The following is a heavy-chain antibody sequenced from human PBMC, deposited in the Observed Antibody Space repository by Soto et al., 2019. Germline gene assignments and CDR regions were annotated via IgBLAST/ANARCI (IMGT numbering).Heavy chain of an antibody. CDR1: GGSISSNY. D-gene: IGHD2-8*01. CDR2: IYYSGST. V-gene: IGHV4-59*01. J-gene: IGHJ5*02. CDR3: ARIDPPLMLAWFDP. Sequence: QVQLQESGPGLVKVSETLSLTCTVSGGSISSNYWSWIRQPPGKGLEWIGYIYYSGSTNYNSSLKSLVTISVHTSKNQFSLKLTSVTAADTAVYYCARIDPPLMLAWFDPWGQGTLVTVSS.